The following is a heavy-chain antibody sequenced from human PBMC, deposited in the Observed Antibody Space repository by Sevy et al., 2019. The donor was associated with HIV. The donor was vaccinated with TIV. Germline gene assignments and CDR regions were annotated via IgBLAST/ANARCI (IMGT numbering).Heavy chain of an antibody. Sequence: SQTLSLTCAVSGGSFSGYSWDWIRQPPGKGLEWIGEVNHSGSTNYNPSLKSRVTISVDTSKNQFSLKLNFVTAADTAGYYWARGGDGVVPSPIIGLGPWTKYWYFDLWGRGTLVTVSS. CDR1: GGSFSGYS. D-gene: IGHD3-3*01. CDR2: VNHSGST. J-gene: IGHJ2*01. V-gene: IGHV4-34*01. CDR3: ARGGDGVVPSPIIGLGPWTKYWYFDL.